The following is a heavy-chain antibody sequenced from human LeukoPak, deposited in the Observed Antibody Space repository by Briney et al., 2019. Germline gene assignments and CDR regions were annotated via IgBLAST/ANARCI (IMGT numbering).Heavy chain of an antibody. J-gene: IGHJ1*01. CDR3: ARAGLIWDPVHFQH. Sequence: GGSLRLSCAASGFTFSSYSMNWVRQAPGKGLEWVSYISSSSSTIYYADSVKGRFTISRDNAKNSLYLQMNSLRAEDTAVYYCARAGLIWDPVHFQHWGQGTLVTVSS. V-gene: IGHV3-48*01. CDR1: GFTFSSYS. CDR2: ISSSSSTI. D-gene: IGHD1-26*01.